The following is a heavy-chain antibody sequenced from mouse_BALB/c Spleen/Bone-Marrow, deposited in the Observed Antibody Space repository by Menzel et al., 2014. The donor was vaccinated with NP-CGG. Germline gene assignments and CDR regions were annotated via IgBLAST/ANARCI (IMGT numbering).Heavy chain of an antibody. D-gene: IGHD2-2*01. CDR2: IDPANGNT. V-gene: IGHV14-3*02. CDR1: GFNIKDTY. J-gene: IGHJ3*01. CDR3: ARNYGYGKSFAY. Sequence: DVKLVESGAGLVKPGASVKLSCTASGFNIKDTYMHWVKQRPEQGLEWIGRIDPANGNTKYDPKFQGKATITADTSSNTAYLQLSSLTSEDTAVYYCARNYGYGKSFAYWGQGTLVTISA.